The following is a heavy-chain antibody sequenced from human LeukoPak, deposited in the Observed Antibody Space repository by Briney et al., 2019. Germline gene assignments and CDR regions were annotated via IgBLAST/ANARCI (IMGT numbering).Heavy chain of an antibody. CDR3: ARGKYSSGWFDY. CDR1: GFTFSSYS. J-gene: IGHJ4*02. Sequence: GGSLRLSCAASGFTFSSYSMSWVRQAPGKGLEWVSSITTSSTYISYADSVKGRFTISRDNAKNSLYLQMNSLRAEDTTVYYCARGKYSSGWFDYWGQGTLVTVSS. CDR2: ITTSSTYI. V-gene: IGHV3-21*01. D-gene: IGHD6-19*01.